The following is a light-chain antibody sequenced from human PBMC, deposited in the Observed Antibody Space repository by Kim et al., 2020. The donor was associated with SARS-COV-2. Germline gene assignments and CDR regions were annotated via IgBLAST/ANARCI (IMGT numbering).Light chain of an antibody. J-gene: IGLJ3*02. V-gene: IGLV9-49*01. Sequence: QLVLTQPPSASASLGASVTLPCTLSSGYSNYKVDWYQQRPGKGPRFVMRVGTGGIVGSKGDGIPDRFSVLGSGLNRYLTIKNIQEEDESDYHCGTDHGSGSNFVWVFGGGTQLTVL. CDR3: GTDHGSGSNFVWV. CDR1: SGYSNYK. CDR2: VGTGGIVG.